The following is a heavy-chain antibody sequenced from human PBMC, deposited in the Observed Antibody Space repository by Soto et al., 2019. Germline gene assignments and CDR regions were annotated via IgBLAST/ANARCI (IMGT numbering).Heavy chain of an antibody. V-gene: IGHV3-30*18. CDR3: AKLRIAARPGNTSDY. D-gene: IGHD6-6*01. CDR2: ISYDGSNK. Sequence: QVQLVESGGGVVQPGRSLRLSCAASGFTFSSYGMHWVRQGPGKGLEWVAGISYDGSNKYYADSVKGRFTIFRDNSKNTLYLHMNSLRAEDTAVYYSAKLRIAARPGNTSDYRGQGTLVTASS. CDR1: GFTFSSYG. J-gene: IGHJ4*02.